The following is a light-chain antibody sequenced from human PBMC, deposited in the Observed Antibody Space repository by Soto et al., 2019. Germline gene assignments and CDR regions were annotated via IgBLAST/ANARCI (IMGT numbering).Light chain of an antibody. V-gene: IGKV3-20*01. Sequence: EIVLTQSPGTLSLSPGERATLSFMASQSVSSTYLAWYRQKPGQAPRLLIYGASSRATGIPDRFSGGGSGTDFTLIISRLEPEDFAVYYCQQYAGSPWTFGQGTQVDIK. CDR2: GAS. CDR1: QSVSSTY. J-gene: IGKJ1*01. CDR3: QQYAGSPWT.